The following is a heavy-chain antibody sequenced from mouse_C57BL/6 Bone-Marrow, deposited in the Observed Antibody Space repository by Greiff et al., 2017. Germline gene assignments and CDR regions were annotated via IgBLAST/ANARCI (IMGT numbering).Heavy chain of an antibody. CDR1: GFTFSSYG. Sequence: EVHLVESGGDLVKPGGSLKLSCAASGFTFSSYGMSWVRQTPDKRLEWVATISSGGSYTYYPDSVKGRFTISRDNAKNTLYLQMSSLKSEDTAMYYCARPRYDGFAYWGQGTLVTVSA. D-gene: IGHD2-12*01. CDR3: ARPRYDGFAY. V-gene: IGHV5-6*01. CDR2: ISSGGSYT. J-gene: IGHJ3*01.